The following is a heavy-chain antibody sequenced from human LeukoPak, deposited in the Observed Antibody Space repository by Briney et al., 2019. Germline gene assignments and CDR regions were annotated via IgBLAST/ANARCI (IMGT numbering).Heavy chain of an antibody. CDR3: ARVNYDSSGSLDI. CDR2: ISGSSGNT. D-gene: IGHD3-22*01. CDR1: GFTFNTYA. J-gene: IGHJ3*02. Sequence: GGSLRLSCAASGFTFNTYAMSWVRQAPGKGLEWVSAISGSSGNTYYADSVKGRFTFSRDNSKNTLYLQMNSLKAEDTAVYYCARVNYDSSGSLDIWGQGTMVTVSS. V-gene: IGHV3-23*01.